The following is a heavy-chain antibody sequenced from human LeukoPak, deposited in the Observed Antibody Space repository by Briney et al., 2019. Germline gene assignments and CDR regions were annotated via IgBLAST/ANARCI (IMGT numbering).Heavy chain of an antibody. CDR3: ATLSGYSSSWYKY. D-gene: IGHD6-13*01. CDR1: GGSISSSSYY. V-gene: IGHV4-39*07. CDR2: IYYSGST. J-gene: IGHJ4*02. Sequence: SETLSLTCTVSGGSISSSSYYWGWIRQPPGKGLEWIGSIYYSGSTYYNPSLKSRVTISVDTSKNQFSLKLSSVTAADTAVYYCATLSGYSSSWYKYWGQGTLVTVSS.